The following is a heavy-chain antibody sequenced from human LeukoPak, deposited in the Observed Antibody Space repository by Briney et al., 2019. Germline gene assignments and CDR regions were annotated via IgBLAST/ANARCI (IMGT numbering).Heavy chain of an antibody. V-gene: IGHV4-59*01. CDR1: GGSIGSYS. Sequence: SETLSLTCTVSGGSIGSYSWNWIRQSPGKGLEWIGYVYYIGSTNYNPTLKSRVTISGHTSKSQFSLRLSSVTAADTAVYYGARDSGYDHRDYVFDYWVQGTLVTVSS. D-gene: IGHD4-17*01. CDR3: ARDSGYDHRDYVFDY. CDR2: VYYIGST. J-gene: IGHJ4*02.